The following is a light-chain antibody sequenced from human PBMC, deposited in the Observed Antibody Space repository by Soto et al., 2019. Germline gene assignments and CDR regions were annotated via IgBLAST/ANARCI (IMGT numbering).Light chain of an antibody. J-gene: IGKJ3*01. CDR2: AAA. Sequence: IQMPQSPSSVSASVGDRVIISCRASQDIRSWLAWYQQKPGKAPRLLIYAAASFQSGGPSRFSGSGSGTDFTLTISSLQPEDFATYYCQQANSFPFTFGPGTKVDIK. V-gene: IGKV1-12*01. CDR1: QDIRSW. CDR3: QQANSFPFT.